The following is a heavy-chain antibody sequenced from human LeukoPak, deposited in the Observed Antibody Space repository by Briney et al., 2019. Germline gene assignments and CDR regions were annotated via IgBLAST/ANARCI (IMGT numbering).Heavy chain of an antibody. CDR3: AREASYSSSWATFDN. Sequence: QSGGSLRLSCAASGFTFSNYNMNWVRQAPGKGLEWVSVINVYGVMTIYADSVKGRFTISRDNAKNSLFLQMNSLTVEDTAVYYCAREASYSSSWATFDNWGQGTLVTV. CDR2: INVYGVMT. D-gene: IGHD6-13*01. J-gene: IGHJ4*02. CDR1: GFTFSNYN. V-gene: IGHV3-23*01.